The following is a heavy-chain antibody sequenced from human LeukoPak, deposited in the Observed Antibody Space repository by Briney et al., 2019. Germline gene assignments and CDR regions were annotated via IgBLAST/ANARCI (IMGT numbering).Heavy chain of an antibody. J-gene: IGHJ5*02. CDR1: GYTFTSYG. CDR2: ISSYSGNT. D-gene: IGHD3-22*01. CDR3: ARGADYYDSSGHYYLSDWFDP. V-gene: IGHV1-18*01. Sequence: ASVKVSCKASGYTFTSYGISWVRQAPGQGLEWMGWISSYSGNTNYAQKLQGRVTMTTDTSTSTAYIELRSLRSDDTAVYYCARGADYYDSSGHYYLSDWFDPWGQGTLVTVSS.